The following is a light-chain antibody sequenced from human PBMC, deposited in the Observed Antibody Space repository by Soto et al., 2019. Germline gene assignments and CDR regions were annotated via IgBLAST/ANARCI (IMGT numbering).Light chain of an antibody. CDR3: CSYAGTDNFYV. V-gene: IGLV2-8*01. CDR2: EVT. CDR1: SSDVGGYNY. Sequence: QSVLTQPPSASGSPGQSVTISCTGTSSDVGGYNYVSWYQQHPGKAPKLMIYEVTKRPSGVPDRFSGSKSASTASLTVSGLQAEDEADYYCCSYAGTDNFYVFGTGTKLTVL. J-gene: IGLJ1*01.